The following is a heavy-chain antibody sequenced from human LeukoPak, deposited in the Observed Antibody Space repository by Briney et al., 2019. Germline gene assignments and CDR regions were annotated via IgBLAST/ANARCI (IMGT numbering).Heavy chain of an antibody. J-gene: IGHJ4*02. CDR1: GYTFTSYD. CDR3: TKYVGLRRNYHDSSGPPTYFYY. D-gene: IGHD3-22*01. CDR2: MNPNSGNT. V-gene: IGHV1-8*01. Sequence: ASVKVSCKTSGYTFTSYDINWVRQATGQGLEWMGWMNPNSGNTGYAQKFQGRVTMTEDTSTDTAYMELSSLRSEDTAVYYCTKYVGLRRNYHDSSGPPTYFYYWGQGTLVTVSS.